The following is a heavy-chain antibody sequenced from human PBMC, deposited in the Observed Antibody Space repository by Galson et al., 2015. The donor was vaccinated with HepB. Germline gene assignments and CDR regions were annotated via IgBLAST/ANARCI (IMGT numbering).Heavy chain of an antibody. V-gene: IGHV3-66*01. CDR2: IYSGGSI. CDR1: GFTVSNDY. D-gene: IGHD3-3*02. Sequence: SLRLSCAASGFTVSNDYMSWVRQAPGKGLQWVSVIYSGGSIYYADSVKGRFTISRDNSKDTLYLQMNSLRAEDTAVYYCARVARALYWYFDFWGRGTLVTVSS. J-gene: IGHJ2*01. CDR3: ARVARALYWYFDF.